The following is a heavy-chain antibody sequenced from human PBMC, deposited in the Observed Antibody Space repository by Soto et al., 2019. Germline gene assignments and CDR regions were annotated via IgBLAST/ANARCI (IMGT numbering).Heavy chain of an antibody. Sequence: EVQLLESGGGLVQPGGSLRLSCAASGFTFSSYAMSWVRQAPGKGLEWVSAISGSGGSTYYADSVKGRFTISRDNSKNKLYLQMNSLRAEDTAVYYCLPALRPTTVTTFHSFDYWGQGTLVTVSS. CDR2: ISGSGGST. D-gene: IGHD4-17*01. CDR3: LPALRPTTVTTFHSFDY. J-gene: IGHJ4*02. V-gene: IGHV3-23*01. CDR1: GFTFSSYA.